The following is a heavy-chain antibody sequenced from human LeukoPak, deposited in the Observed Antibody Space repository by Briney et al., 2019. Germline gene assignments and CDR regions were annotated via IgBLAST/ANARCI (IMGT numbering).Heavy chain of an antibody. Sequence: PGGSLRLSCAASAFTFSSHWMHWVRQAPGMGLEWVAYTRDDASKTWYGGSVKGRFTISRDNSKNTLYLHMNSVRGEDTAMYYCANGDCRGGRCSSGAHWGQGTLVTVSS. J-gene: IGHJ4*02. CDR2: TRDDASKT. D-gene: IGHD2-15*01. CDR3: ANGDCRGGRCSSGAH. CDR1: AFTFSSHW. V-gene: IGHV3-30*02.